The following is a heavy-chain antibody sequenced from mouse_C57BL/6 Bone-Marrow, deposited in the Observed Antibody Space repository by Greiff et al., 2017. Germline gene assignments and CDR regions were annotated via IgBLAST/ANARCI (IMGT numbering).Heavy chain of an antibody. CDR3: ARSLYYYGSDY. J-gene: IGHJ2*01. CDR1: GYTFTSYG. CDR2: IYPRSGNT. D-gene: IGHD1-1*01. V-gene: IGHV1-81*01. Sequence: VQRVESGAELARPGASVKLSCKASGYTFTSYGISWVKQRTGQGLEWIGEIYPRSGNTYYNEKFKGKATLTADKSSSTAYMELRSLTSEDSAVYFCARSLYYYGSDYWGQGTTLTVSS.